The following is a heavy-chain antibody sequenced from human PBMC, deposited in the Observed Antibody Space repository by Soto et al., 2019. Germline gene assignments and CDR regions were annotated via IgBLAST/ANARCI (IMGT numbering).Heavy chain of an antibody. CDR3: AKTPRAYYYDSSGYLDY. CDR2: ISGSGGST. D-gene: IGHD3-22*01. CDR1: GFTFSSYA. V-gene: IGHV3-23*01. J-gene: IGHJ4*02. Sequence: GGSLRLSCAASGFTFSSYAMSWVRQAPGKGLEWVSAISGSGGSTYYADSVKGRFTISRGNSKNTLYLQMNSLRAEDTAVYYCAKTPRAYYYDSSGYLDYWGQGTLVTVSS.